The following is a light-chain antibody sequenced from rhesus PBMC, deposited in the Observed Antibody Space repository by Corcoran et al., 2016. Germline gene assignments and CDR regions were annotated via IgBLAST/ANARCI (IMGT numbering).Light chain of an antibody. CDR3: QQYNSDPLT. V-gene: IGKV1-37*01. Sequence: DIQMTQSPSSLSASIGDRVTITCRASQAISSYLAWYQQKPGNAPKPLIYFASTLHYGVPSRFSGRGSRTEFTLTISSLQPEDFATYYCQQYNSDPLTFGGGTKVEIK. CDR1: QAISSY. CDR2: FAS. J-gene: IGKJ4*01.